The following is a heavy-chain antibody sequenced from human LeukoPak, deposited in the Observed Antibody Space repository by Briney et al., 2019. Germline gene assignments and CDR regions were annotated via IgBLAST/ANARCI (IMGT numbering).Heavy chain of an antibody. Sequence: SETLSLTRAVYGGSFSGYYWSWIRQPPGKGLEWIGEINHSGSTNYNPSLKSRVTISVDTSKNQFSLKLSSVTAADTAVYYCARVLGYFDWLIDYWGQGTLVTVSS. CDR3: ARVLGYFDWLIDY. J-gene: IGHJ4*02. CDR2: INHSGST. D-gene: IGHD3-9*01. V-gene: IGHV4-34*01. CDR1: GGSFSGYY.